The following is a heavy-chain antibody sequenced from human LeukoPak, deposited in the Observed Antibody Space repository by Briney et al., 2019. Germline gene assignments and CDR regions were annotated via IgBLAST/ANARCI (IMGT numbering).Heavy chain of an antibody. J-gene: IGHJ3*02. V-gene: IGHV4-34*01. CDR2: INHSGST. CDR3: ERGRWSGAFDI. D-gene: IGHD4-23*01. CDR1: GGSFSGYY. Sequence: SETLSLTCAVYGGSFSGYYWSWIRQPPGKGLEWIGEINHSGSTNYNPSLKSRVTISVDTSKNQFSLKLSSVTAADTAVYYCERGRWSGAFDIWGQGTMVTVSS.